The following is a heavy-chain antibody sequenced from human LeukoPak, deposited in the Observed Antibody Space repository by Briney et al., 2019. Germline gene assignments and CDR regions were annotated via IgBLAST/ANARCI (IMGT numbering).Heavy chain of an antibody. J-gene: IGHJ4*02. D-gene: IGHD1-26*01. CDR3: ARDKVGATKPFDY. CDR1: GFTFSSYS. Sequence: GGSLRLSCAASGFTFSSYSMNWVRQAPGKGLEWVSSISSSSSYIYYADSVKGRFTISRDNAKNSLYLQMNSLRAEDTAVYYCARDKVGATKPFDYWGQGTLVTVSS. CDR2: ISSSSSYI. V-gene: IGHV3-21*01.